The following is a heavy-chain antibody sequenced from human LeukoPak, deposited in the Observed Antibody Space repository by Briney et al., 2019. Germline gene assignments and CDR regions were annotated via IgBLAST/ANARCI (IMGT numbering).Heavy chain of an antibody. D-gene: IGHD3-22*01. CDR2: IFSSGTT. V-gene: IGHV4-39*01. J-gene: IGHJ4*02. CDR3: GRQSHYHDSGGQY. Sequence: SETLSLTCTVSGDSTSGSTYYWGWIRQPPGKGLEWIGSIFSSGTTFHNPSLTSRVTMSIDMSKNQLSLSLSSVAAADTAVYYCGRQSHYHDSGGQYWGQGTLVTVSS. CDR1: GDSTSGSTYY.